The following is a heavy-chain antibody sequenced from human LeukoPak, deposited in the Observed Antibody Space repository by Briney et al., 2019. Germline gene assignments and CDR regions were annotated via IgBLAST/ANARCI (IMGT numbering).Heavy chain of an antibody. Sequence: PSETLSLTCTVSGGSISSSSYYWGWIRQPPGKGPEWIGSIYYSGSTYYNPSLKSRVTISVDTSKNQFSLKLSSVTAADTAVYYCARQAKDDYYDSSGCDYWGQGTLVTVSS. CDR3: ARQAKDDYYDSSGCDY. D-gene: IGHD3-22*01. V-gene: IGHV4-39*01. J-gene: IGHJ4*02. CDR1: GGSISSSSYY. CDR2: IYYSGST.